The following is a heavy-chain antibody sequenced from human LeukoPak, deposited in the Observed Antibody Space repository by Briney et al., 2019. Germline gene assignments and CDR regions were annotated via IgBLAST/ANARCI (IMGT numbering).Heavy chain of an antibody. J-gene: IGHJ4*02. CDR2: IWFDGSNK. Sequence: SGGSLRLSCAASGFTFSGYGMHWVRQAPGKGLEWVAVIWFDGSNKYYADSVKGRFTISRDNSKNTVYLQMFSLRAEDTAVYYCARFCSGGSCYHDYWGQGTLVTVSS. D-gene: IGHD2-15*01. V-gene: IGHV3-33*01. CDR3: ARFCSGGSCYHDY. CDR1: GFTFSGYG.